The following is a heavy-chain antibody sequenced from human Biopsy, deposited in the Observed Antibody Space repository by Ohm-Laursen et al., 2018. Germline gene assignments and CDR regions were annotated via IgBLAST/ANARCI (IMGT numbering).Heavy chain of an antibody. CDR1: GSAFNVYW. D-gene: IGHD2-15*01. V-gene: IGHV3-74*01. CDR2: INSVVSWT. Sequence: GSLTLSCASSGSAFNVYWMYWVCKVPGQGLVWVSHINSVVSWTNYADSVKGRFTISRDNAKNTLYLQMNSLRAEDTAVYYCVSFLKDLNMAVWGQGTTVTVSS. CDR3: VSFLKDLNMAV. J-gene: IGHJ6*02.